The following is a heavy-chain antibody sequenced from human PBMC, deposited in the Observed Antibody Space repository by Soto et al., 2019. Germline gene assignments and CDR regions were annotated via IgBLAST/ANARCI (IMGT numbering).Heavy chain of an antibody. J-gene: IGHJ5*02. V-gene: IGHV4-39*01. CDR2: IYYSGST. D-gene: IGHD5-18*01. CDR1: GGSISSSSYY. CDR3: ARQRAMVSQRGPYNWFDP. Sequence: SETLSLTCTVSGGSISSSSYYWGWIRQPPGKGLEWIGSIYYSGSTYYNPSLKSRVTISVDTSKNQFSLKLSSVTAADTAVYYCARQRAMVSQRGPYNWFDPWGQGTLVTVSS.